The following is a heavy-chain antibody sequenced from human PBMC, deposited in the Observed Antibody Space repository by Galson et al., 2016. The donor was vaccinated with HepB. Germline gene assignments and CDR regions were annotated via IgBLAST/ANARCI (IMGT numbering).Heavy chain of an antibody. J-gene: IGHJ5*02. CDR1: GYSFTSYW. Sequence: QSGAEVKKPGESLRISCKGSGYSFTSYWISWVRQMPGKGLEWMGRIDPSDSYTNYSPSFQGHVTISADKSISTAYLQWSSLKASDTAMYYGARPRDCSGGSCFSGWFDPWGQGTLVTVSS. CDR3: ARPRDCSGGSCFSGWFDP. CDR2: IDPSDSYT. V-gene: IGHV5-10-1*01. D-gene: IGHD2-15*01.